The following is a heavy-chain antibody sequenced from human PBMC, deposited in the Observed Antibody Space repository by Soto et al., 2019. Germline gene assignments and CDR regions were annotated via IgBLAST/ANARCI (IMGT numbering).Heavy chain of an antibody. CDR3: ARELYCSSTSCYAVDY. CDR2: INHSGST. Sequence: SETLSLTCAVYGGSFSGYYWSWIRQPPGKGLEWIGEINHSGSTNYNPSLKSRVTISVDTSKNQFSLKLSSVTAADTAVYYCARELYCSSTSCYAVDYWGQGTLVTVSS. CDR1: GGSFSGYY. J-gene: IGHJ4*02. V-gene: IGHV4-34*01. D-gene: IGHD2-2*01.